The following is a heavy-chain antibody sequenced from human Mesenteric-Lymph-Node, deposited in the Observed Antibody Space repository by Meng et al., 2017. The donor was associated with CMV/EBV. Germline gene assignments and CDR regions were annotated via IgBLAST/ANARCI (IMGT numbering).Heavy chain of an antibody. CDR2: ISTLSGDT. D-gene: IGHD2-15*01. Sequence: ASVKVSCKASGYTFTNYGISWVRQAPGQGLEWMGWISTLSGDTNYAQKLQGRVTMTTDTSTSTVYMELSSLRSEDTAVYYCARAVAAPHYWGQGTLVTVSS. CDR1: GYTFTNYG. CDR3: ARAVAAPHY. V-gene: IGHV1-18*01. J-gene: IGHJ4*02.